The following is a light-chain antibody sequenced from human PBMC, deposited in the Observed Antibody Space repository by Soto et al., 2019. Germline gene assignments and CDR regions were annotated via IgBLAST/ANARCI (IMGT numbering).Light chain of an antibody. V-gene: IGKV3-11*01. Sequence: EIVMTQSPATLSVSPGERYPLSCMASQIVSSYLAWYQQKPGQAPRLLIYDASNRATGIPARFSGSGSGTDFTLTISSLETEDFAVYYCQQRSNWPYTFGQGTKVEIK. CDR3: QQRSNWPYT. J-gene: IGKJ2*01. CDR2: DAS. CDR1: QIVSSY.